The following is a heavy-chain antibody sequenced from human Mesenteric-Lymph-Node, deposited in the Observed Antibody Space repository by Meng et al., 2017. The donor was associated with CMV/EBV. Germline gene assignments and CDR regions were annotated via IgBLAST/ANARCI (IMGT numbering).Heavy chain of an antibody. CDR1: GFSFSTFG. Sequence: GESLKISCAASGFSFSTFGMHWVRQAPGKGLEWVSFIRYDGSGKYYGDSVKGRFTISRDNSKNTLYLQMNSLRAEDTAVYYCAKWAAAGTSIRYYFDYWGQGTLVTVSS. J-gene: IGHJ4*02. D-gene: IGHD6-13*01. V-gene: IGHV3-30*02. CDR3: AKWAAAGTSIRYYFDY. CDR2: IRYDGSGK.